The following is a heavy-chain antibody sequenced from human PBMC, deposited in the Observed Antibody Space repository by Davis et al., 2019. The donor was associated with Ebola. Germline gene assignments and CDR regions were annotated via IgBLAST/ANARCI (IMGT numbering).Heavy chain of an antibody. CDR1: GYTFTSYA. CDR3: ARELGRIAVADRGDY. D-gene: IGHD6-19*01. V-gene: IGHV1-3*01. Sequence: AASVKVSCKASGYTFTSYAMHWVRQAPGQRLEWMGWINAGNGNTKYSQKFQGRVTITRDTSASTAYMELSSLRSEDTAVYYCARELGRIAVADRGDYWGQGTLVTVSS. CDR2: INAGNGNT. J-gene: IGHJ4*02.